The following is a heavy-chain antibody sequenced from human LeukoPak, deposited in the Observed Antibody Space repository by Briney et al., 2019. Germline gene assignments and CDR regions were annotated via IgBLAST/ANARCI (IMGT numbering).Heavy chain of an antibody. J-gene: IGHJ4*02. CDR2: IKQDGSES. V-gene: IGHV3-7*02. CDR3: ARSQYSSSPY. CDR1: GFTFRNYW. Sequence: GGSLRLSCAASGFTFRNYWMSWVRQAPGKGLEWVANIKQDGSESYYVDSVKGRFTISRDNAENSLYLQMNSLRAEDTAVYYCARSQYSSSPYWGQGTLVTVSS. D-gene: IGHD6-13*01.